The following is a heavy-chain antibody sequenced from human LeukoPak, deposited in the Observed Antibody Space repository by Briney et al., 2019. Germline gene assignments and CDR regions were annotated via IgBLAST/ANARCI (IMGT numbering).Heavy chain of an antibody. CDR1: GGSISTYY. Sequence: SETLSLTCTVSGGSISTYYWSWIRQPAGKGLEWIGRIYATGSANHNPSLKSRVTMSVDTSKNQFSLKLSSVTAADTAVYYCARAPYSSSWYRPAPFDYWGQGTLVTVSS. CDR3: ARAPYSSSWYRPAPFDY. V-gene: IGHV4-4*07. J-gene: IGHJ4*02. D-gene: IGHD6-13*01. CDR2: IYATGSA.